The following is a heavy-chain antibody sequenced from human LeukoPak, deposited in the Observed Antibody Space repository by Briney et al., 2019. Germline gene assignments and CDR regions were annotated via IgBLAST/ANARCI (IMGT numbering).Heavy chain of an antibody. CDR1: GYTFTSYY. J-gene: IGHJ6*02. D-gene: IGHD2-2*01. V-gene: IGHV1-46*01. CDR3: ARGEYCSSTSCYVALYYYYGMDV. CDR2: INPSGGST. Sequence: GASVKVSCKASGYTFTSYYMHWVRQAPGQGLEWMGIINPSGGSTSYAQKFQGRVTMTRDTSTSTVYMELSSLRSEDTAVYYCARGEYCSSTSCYVALYYYYGMDVWGQGTTVTVSS.